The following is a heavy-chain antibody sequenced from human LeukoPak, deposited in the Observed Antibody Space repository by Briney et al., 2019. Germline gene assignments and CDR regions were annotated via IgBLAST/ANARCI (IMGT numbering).Heavy chain of an antibody. CDR3: ARVYNYDTAGDY. D-gene: IGHD3-22*01. Sequence: GGSLRLSCAASGFTFSTYGIHWVRQAPGKGLEWVAFIRYDGTNKWYADSVKGRFTISRDNSKNMLYLQMNSLRAEDTAVYYCARVYNYDTAGDYWGQGTLVTVSS. J-gene: IGHJ4*02. V-gene: IGHV3-30*02. CDR1: GFTFSTYG. CDR2: IRYDGTNK.